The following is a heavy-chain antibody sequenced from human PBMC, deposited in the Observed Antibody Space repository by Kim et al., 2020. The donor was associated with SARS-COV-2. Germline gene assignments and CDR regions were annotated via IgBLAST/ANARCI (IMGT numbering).Heavy chain of an antibody. CDR2: INHSGST. CDR3: ARGRGGTTVTTLGLSFYYYYDMDV. D-gene: IGHD4-17*01. CDR1: GGSFSGYY. V-gene: IGHV4-34*01. Sequence: SETLSLTCAVYGGSFSGYYWSWIRQPPGKGLEWIGEINHSGSTNYNPSLKSRVTISVDTSKNQFSLKLSSVTAADTAIYYCARGRGGTTVTTLGLSFYYYYDMDVWGQGSTVTVSS. J-gene: IGHJ6*02.